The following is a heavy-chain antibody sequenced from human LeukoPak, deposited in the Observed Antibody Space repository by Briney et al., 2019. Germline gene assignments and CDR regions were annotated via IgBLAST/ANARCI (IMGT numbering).Heavy chain of an antibody. CDR2: IYYSGST. Sequence: PSETLSLTCTVSGGSISSSSYYWGWIRQPRRKGLEWIGSIYYSGSTYYNPSLKSRVTISVDTSKNQFSLKLSSVTAADTAVYYCARHPIAVAVCWFDPWGQGTLVTVSS. J-gene: IGHJ5*02. V-gene: IGHV4-39*01. CDR1: GGSISSSSYY. D-gene: IGHD6-19*01. CDR3: ARHPIAVAVCWFDP.